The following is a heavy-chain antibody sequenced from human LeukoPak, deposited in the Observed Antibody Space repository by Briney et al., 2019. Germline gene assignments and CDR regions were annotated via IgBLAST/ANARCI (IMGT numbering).Heavy chain of an antibody. CDR3: ARGSKTAGTIYSFDY. CDR2: IRRDGSNQ. J-gene: IGHJ4*02. Sequence: GGSLKLSCAASGFTFSSHGMHWVRQLPGKGLEWVAFIRRDGSNQYYVNSVEGRFTISRDNSKNTLYLQMNSLRAEDTAVYYCARGSKTAGTIYSFDYWGQGTLVTVSS. V-gene: IGHV3-30*02. CDR1: GFTFSSHG. D-gene: IGHD6-13*01.